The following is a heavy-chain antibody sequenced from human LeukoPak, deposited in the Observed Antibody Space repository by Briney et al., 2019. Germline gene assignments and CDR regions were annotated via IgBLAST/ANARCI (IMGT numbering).Heavy chain of an antibody. CDR1: GFTFSSYS. CDR2: ISSSSSYI. Sequence: GGSLRLSCAASGFTFSSYSMNWVRQAPGKGLEWVSSISSSSSYIYYADSVKGRFTISRDNAKNSLYLQMNSPRAEDTAVYYCARGYDYSNYHFFDYWGQGTLVTVSS. D-gene: IGHD4-11*01. CDR3: ARGYDYSNYHFFDY. V-gene: IGHV3-21*01. J-gene: IGHJ4*02.